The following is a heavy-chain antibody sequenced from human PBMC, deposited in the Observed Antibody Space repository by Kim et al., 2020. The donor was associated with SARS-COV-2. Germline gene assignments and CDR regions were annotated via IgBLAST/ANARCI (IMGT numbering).Heavy chain of an antibody. Sequence: SETLSLTCAVYGGSFSGYYWSWIRQPPGKGLEWIGEINHSGSTNYNPSLKSRVTISVDTSKNQFSLKLSSVTAADTAVYYCARVARLNCSGGSCYSYYY. J-gene: IGHJ6*01. CDR2: INHSGST. CDR3: ARVARLNCSGGSCYSYYY. D-gene: IGHD2-15*01. V-gene: IGHV4-34*01. CDR1: GGSFSGYY.